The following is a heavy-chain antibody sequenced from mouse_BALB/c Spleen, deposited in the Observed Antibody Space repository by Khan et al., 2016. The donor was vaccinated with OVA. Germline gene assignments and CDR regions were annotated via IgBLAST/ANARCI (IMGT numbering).Heavy chain of an antibody. J-gene: IGHJ4*01. V-gene: IGHV3-2*02. CDR2: ISYSGST. D-gene: IGHD1-1*01. Sequence: EVQLQESGPGLVKPSQSLSLTCTVTGYSITSNYAWNWIRQFPGNKLEWMGYISYSGSTNYNPSLKSRISITRDTSTNQFFLQFNSVTTADTATYYWARGNYYGYAMDYWGQGTAITVSA. CDR3: ARGNYYGYAMDY. CDR1: GYSITSNYA.